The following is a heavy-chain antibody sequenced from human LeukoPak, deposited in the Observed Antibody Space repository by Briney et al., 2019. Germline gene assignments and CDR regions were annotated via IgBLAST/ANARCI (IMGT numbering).Heavy chain of an antibody. J-gene: IGHJ4*02. Sequence: SETLSLTCTVSGGSISSGGYFWSWIRQHPGKGLEWIGYIYYSGSTYYNPSLKSRVTISVDTSKNQFSLKLSSVTAADTAVYYCTRDVPRSSGYPDNWGQGTLVTVSS. V-gene: IGHV4-31*03. D-gene: IGHD3-22*01. CDR3: TRDVPRSSGYPDN. CDR1: GGSISSGGYF. CDR2: IYYSGST.